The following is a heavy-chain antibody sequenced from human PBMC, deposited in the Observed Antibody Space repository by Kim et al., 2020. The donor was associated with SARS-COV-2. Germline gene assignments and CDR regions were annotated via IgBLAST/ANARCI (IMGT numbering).Heavy chain of an antibody. CDR2: ISYDGSNK. CDR3: GLGWFGELNYGMDV. D-gene: IGHD3-10*01. J-gene: IGHJ6*02. CDR1: GFTFSSYG. V-gene: IGHV3-33*05. Sequence: GGSLRLSCAASGFTFSSYGMHWVRQAPGKGLEWVAVISYDGSNKYYADSVKGRFTISRDNSKNTLYLQMNSLRAEDTAVYYCGLGWFGELNYGMDVWGQGTTVTVSS.